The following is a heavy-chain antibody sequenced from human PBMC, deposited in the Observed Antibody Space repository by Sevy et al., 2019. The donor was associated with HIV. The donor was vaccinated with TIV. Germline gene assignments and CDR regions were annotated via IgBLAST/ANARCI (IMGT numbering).Heavy chain of an antibody. CDR1: GGSISSYY. V-gene: IGHV4-4*07. Sequence: SETLSLTCTVSGGSISSYYWSWIRQPAGKGLEWIGRIYTSGSTNYNPSLKRRVTMSVDTSKNQFSLKLTSVTAADTAVYYCARGELRGIIRTYAFDIWGQGTMVTVSS. CDR2: IYTSGST. CDR3: ARGELRGIIRTYAFDI. D-gene: IGHD3-10*01. J-gene: IGHJ3*02.